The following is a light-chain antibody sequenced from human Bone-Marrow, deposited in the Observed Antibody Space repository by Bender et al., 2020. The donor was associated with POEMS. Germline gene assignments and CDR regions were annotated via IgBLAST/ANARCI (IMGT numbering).Light chain of an antibody. CDR1: SSDVGAYNY. J-gene: IGLJ3*02. CDR2: DVS. CDR3: CSYAGTYWV. Sequence: QSALTQPRSVSGSPGQSVTISCTGTSSDVGAYNYVSWYQQHPGKAPKLMIHDVSKRPSGVPDRFSGSKSGNTASLTISGLQAEDEADYHCCSYAGTYWVFGGGTKLTVL. V-gene: IGLV2-11*01.